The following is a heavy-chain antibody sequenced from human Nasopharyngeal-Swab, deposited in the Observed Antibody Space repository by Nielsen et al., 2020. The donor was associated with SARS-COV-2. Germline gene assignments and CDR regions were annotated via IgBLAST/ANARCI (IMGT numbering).Heavy chain of an antibody. J-gene: IGHJ6*03. CDR1: GFSLSTSGVG. Sequence: SGPTLVKPTQTLTLTCTFSGFSLSTSGVGVGWVRQPPGKALEWLALIYWDDDKRYSPSLKSRLAISKDTSKNQVVLTLINMDPVDTATYYCAHRSTADGSGAYTDVWGKGTAVTVSS. D-gene: IGHD3-10*01. V-gene: IGHV2-5*02. CDR2: IYWDDDK. CDR3: AHRSTADGSGAYTDV.